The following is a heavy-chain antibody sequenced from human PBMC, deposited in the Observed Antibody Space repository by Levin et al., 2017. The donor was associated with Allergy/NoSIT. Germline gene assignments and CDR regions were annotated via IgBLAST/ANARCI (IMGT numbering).Heavy chain of an antibody. CDR3: ARDWGGSIPAAGT. CDR1: GYTFTGYY. D-gene: IGHD6-13*01. J-gene: IGHJ4*02. V-gene: IGHV1-2*06. Sequence: WASVKVSCKASGYTFTGYYMHWVRQAPGQGLEWMGRINPNSGGTNYAQKFQGRVTMTRDTSISTAYMELSRLRSDDTAVYYCARDWGGSIPAAGTWGQGTLVTVSS. CDR2: INPNSGGT.